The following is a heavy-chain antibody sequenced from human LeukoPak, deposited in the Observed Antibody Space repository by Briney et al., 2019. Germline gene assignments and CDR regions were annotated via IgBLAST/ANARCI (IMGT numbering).Heavy chain of an antibody. CDR1: GYTFTSYG. Sequence: GASVKVSCKASGYTFTSYGISWVRQAPGQGLEWMGWISSYNGNTNYAQKLQGRATMTTDTSTSTAYMELRSLGSDDTAVYYCARGSFPSDDILTGPFDNWGQGTLVTVSS. CDR2: ISSYNGNT. D-gene: IGHD3-9*01. V-gene: IGHV1-18*01. J-gene: IGHJ4*02. CDR3: ARGSFPSDDILTGPFDN.